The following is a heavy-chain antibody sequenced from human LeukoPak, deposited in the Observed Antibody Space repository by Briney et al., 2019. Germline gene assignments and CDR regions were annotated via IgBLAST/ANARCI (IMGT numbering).Heavy chain of an antibody. CDR1: GFTFSSSN. J-gene: IGHJ5*02. CDR2: IIGSGSST. V-gene: IGHV3-48*01. Sequence: GGSLRLSCAASGFTFSSSNMHWVRQTPGKGLEWLSYIIGSGSSTYYAASVKGRFTISRDNAKKSLYLQMNSLRAEDTAVYYXAXDVVGGTNHXGQGTLVTVSS. D-gene: IGHD1-1*01. CDR3: AXDVVGGTNH.